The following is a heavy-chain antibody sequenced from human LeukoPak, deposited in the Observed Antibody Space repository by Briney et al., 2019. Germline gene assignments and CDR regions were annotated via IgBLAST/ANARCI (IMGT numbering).Heavy chain of an antibody. J-gene: IGHJ4*02. CDR1: GFTFGKYW. CDR2: IKLDGSEK. V-gene: IGHV3-7*03. Sequence: GGSLRLSCVASGFTFGKYWMSWVRQAPGKGLEWVANIKLDGSEKNYVDSVKGRFTISRDNAKNSLYLQMNSLRVEDTAFYYCAKDNRRHYTSGPNPDSLHWGQGALVTVPS. D-gene: IGHD6-19*01. CDR3: AKDNRRHYTSGPNPDSLH.